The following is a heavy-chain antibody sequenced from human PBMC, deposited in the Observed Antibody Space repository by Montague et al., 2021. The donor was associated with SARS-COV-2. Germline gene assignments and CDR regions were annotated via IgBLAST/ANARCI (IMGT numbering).Heavy chain of an antibody. V-gene: IGHV4-59*01. J-gene: IGHJ4*01. CDR3: ARKVVLADCFDF. Sequence: SETLSLTCSVSGDSFTYFYCSWIRQSPGKGLELIWYISSTESTNYNPSFTSRFTISVDASANQFSLKVTPVTAADTAVYYCARKVVLADCFDFWGHGTLVTVSS. CDR2: ISSTEST. D-gene: IGHD2-15*01. CDR1: GDSFTYFY.